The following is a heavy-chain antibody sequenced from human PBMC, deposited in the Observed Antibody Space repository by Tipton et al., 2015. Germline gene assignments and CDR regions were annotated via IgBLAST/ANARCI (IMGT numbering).Heavy chain of an antibody. V-gene: IGHV3-21*01. CDR3: ARDMAARDPR. CDR2: ISSSSKYI. J-gene: IGHJ4*02. CDR1: GFTFSTYA. Sequence: GSLRLSCAASGFTFSTYAMNWVRQAPGKGLEWVSSISSSSKYIYYADSMKGRFTISRDNAKNSLFPQMNSLRAEDTAVYYCARDMAARDPRWGQGILVTVSS. D-gene: IGHD6-6*01.